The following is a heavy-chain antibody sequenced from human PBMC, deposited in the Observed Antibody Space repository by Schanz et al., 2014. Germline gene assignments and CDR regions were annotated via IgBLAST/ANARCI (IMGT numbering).Heavy chain of an antibody. CDR1: GFIFSSYG. CDR3: AKARRKSNCSGGRCFHYSYYGMDV. Sequence: VQLLESGGGLVQPGGSLRLSCAASGFIFSSYGLHWVRQAPGKGLEWVAAMSYDGSIKYYGDSVKGRFTMSRDNSKNTLYLQMNSLRAEDTAVYYCAKARRKSNCSGGRCFHYSYYGMDVWGQGTTVTVSS. J-gene: IGHJ6*02. CDR2: MSYDGSIK. V-gene: IGHV3-33*06. D-gene: IGHD2-15*01.